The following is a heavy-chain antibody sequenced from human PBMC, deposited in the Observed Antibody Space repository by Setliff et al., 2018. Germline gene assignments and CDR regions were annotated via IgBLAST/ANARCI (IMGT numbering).Heavy chain of an antibody. CDR3: ATRTFAVIPHSGLGLDYFYGMDV. CDR1: GDSISSSSYH. J-gene: IGHJ6*02. V-gene: IGHV4-39*07. CDR2: IYKGGST. D-gene: IGHD2-21*01. Sequence: ETLSLTCSLSGDSISSSSYHWGWIRQSPGKGLEWIGDIYKGGSTYYNPSLRSRVSMSLDTSKRQVSLNLNSVTAADTGVYYCATRTFAVIPHSGLGLDYFYGMDVWGRGTTVTVSS.